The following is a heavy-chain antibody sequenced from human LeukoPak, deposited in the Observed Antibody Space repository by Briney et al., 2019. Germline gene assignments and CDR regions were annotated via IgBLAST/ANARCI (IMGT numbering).Heavy chain of an antibody. J-gene: IGHJ6*02. V-gene: IGHV1-2*02. D-gene: IGHD5-18*01. CDR3: ARDGGTAMALYYYGMDV. CDR2: INPNSGGT. CDR1: GYTFTGYY. Sequence: GASVKVSCKASGYTFTGYYMHWVRQAPGQGLEWMGWINPNSGGTNYAQKFQGRVTMTRDTSISTAYMELSRLRSDDTAVYYCARDGGTAMALYYYGMDVWGQGTTVTVSS.